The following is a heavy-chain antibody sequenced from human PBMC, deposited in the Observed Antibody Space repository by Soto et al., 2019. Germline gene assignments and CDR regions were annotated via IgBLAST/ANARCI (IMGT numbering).Heavy chain of an antibody. J-gene: IGHJ4*02. CDR1: GFTFEDHA. V-gene: IGHV3-7*03. CDR3: AKGGHIDF. D-gene: IGHD3-16*01. Sequence: GGSLRLSCAAIGFTFEDHAMHWIRQVPGTGLEWVANIKADGSETYYVDSVRGRFTISRDNAKTSLYLQMNSLRAEDTAVYYCAKGGHIDFCGQGTLVTVSS. CDR2: IKADGSET.